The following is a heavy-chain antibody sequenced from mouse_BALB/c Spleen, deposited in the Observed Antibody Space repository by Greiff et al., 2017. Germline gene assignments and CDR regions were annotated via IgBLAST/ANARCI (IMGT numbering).Heavy chain of an antibody. D-gene: IGHD2-14*01. CDR3: ARERYDAYAMDY. Sequence: QVQLQQSGPGLVAPSQSLSLTCTVSGFSLTSYGVHWVRQPPGQGLEWLGVIWAGGSTNYNSALMSRLSISKDNSKSQVFFKMNRRQTDDTAMYYCARERYDAYAMDYGGQGTSVTVSS. J-gene: IGHJ4*01. CDR2: IWAGGST. V-gene: IGHV2-9*02. CDR1: GFSLTSYG.